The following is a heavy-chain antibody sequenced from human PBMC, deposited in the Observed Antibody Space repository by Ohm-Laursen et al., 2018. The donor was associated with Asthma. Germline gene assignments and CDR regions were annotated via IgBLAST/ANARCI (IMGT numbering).Heavy chain of an antibody. CDR3: ARGSGPDH. V-gene: IGHV3-30*03. CDR1: GFTFGDYG. Sequence: SLRPSCTASGFTFGDYGMHWVRQAPGKGLEWVTVISYDGGNKYYADSVEGRFTISRDNSKNTLFLQMNSLGAEDTAVYYCARGSGPDHWGQGTRVTVSS. J-gene: IGHJ4*02. CDR2: ISYDGGNK. D-gene: IGHD6-19*01.